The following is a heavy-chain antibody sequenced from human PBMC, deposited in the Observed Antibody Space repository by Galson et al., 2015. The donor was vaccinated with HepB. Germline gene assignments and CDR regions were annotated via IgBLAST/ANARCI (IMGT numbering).Heavy chain of an antibody. CDR1: GYTFTSYG. CDR3: ARVTIFGVAHGWFDP. V-gene: IGHV1-18*04. D-gene: IGHD3-3*01. CDR2: ISAYNGNT. Sequence: SVKVSCKASGYTFTSYGISWVRQAPGQGLEWMGWISAYNGNTNYAQKLQGRVTMTTDTSTSTAYMELRSLRSDDTAVYYCARVTIFGVAHGWFDPWGQGTLVTVSS. J-gene: IGHJ5*02.